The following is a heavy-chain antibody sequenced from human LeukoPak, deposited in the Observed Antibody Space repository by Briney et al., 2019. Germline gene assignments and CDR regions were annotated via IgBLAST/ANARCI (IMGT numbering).Heavy chain of an antibody. CDR1: GFSLSTSGVG. CDR2: IYWDGDK. D-gene: IGHD6-19*01. V-gene: IGHV2-5*02. Sequence: SGPTLVNPTQTLTLTCTFSGFSLSTSGVGVAWIRQPPGKALEWLALIYWDGDKHYSPSLKGRVTIPTDTSKNQVVLTMTNMDPVDTATYYCAHILVAGTIGYFDFWGQGTLVTVSS. CDR3: AHILVAGTIGYFDF. J-gene: IGHJ4*02.